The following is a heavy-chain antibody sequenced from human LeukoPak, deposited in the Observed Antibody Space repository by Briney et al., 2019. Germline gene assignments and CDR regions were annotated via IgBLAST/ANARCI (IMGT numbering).Heavy chain of an antibody. CDR3: AKDGGHSSGATFDY. V-gene: IGHV3-30*18. J-gene: IGHJ4*02. CDR2: ISYDGSNK. D-gene: IGHD3-22*01. Sequence: GGSLRLSCAASGFTFSSYGMHWVRQAPGKGLEWVAVISYDGSNKYYADSVKGRFTISRDNSKNTLYLQRNSLRAEDTAVYYCAKDGGHSSGATFDYWGQGTLVTVSS. CDR1: GFTFSSYG.